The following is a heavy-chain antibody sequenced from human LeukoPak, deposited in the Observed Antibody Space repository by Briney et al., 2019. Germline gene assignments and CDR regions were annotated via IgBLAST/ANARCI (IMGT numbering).Heavy chain of an antibody. Sequence: GGSLRLSCAASGFTFRSYGVHWVRQAPGRGLEWVANINKDGSEETYLDSVKGRFTVSRDNAKNSLFLQMNSLRGDDTAVYYCARSNPNRNALDLWGQGTMVTTSS. CDR1: GFTFRSYG. CDR2: INKDGSEE. CDR3: ARSNPNRNALDL. V-gene: IGHV3-7*01. D-gene: IGHD1-14*01. J-gene: IGHJ3*01.